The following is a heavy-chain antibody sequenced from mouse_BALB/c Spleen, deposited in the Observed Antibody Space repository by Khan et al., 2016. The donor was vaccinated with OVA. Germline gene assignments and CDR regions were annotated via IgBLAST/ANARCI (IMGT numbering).Heavy chain of an antibody. CDR2: ISDGGLFT. V-gene: IGHV5-4*02. Sequence: EVELVESGGGLVKPGGSLKLSCAASGFTFSDYYMYWVRQTPERRLEWVATISDGGLFTYYTDTVKGRFTISSDNAKNILYLQLSSLKSEDPALYCCSGAYYRYDERVATWGQGTLVTVSA. CDR1: GFTFSDYY. J-gene: IGHJ3*01. D-gene: IGHD2-14*01. CDR3: SGAYYRYDERVAT.